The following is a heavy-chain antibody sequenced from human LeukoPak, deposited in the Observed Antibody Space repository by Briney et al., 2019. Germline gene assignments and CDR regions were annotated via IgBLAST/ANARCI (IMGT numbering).Heavy chain of an antibody. Sequence: SETLSLTCGVSGGSITSTNYWTWVRQPPGKGLEWIGYIYYSGSTYYNPSLKSRVTISVDTSKNQFSLKLSSVTAADTAVYYCAREGAWSRKYYYDSSGYYYIGHYFDYWGQGTLVTVSS. CDR1: GGSITSTNY. CDR3: AREGAWSRKYYYDSSGYYYIGHYFDY. CDR2: IYYSGST. J-gene: IGHJ4*02. V-gene: IGHV4-30-4*01. D-gene: IGHD3-22*01.